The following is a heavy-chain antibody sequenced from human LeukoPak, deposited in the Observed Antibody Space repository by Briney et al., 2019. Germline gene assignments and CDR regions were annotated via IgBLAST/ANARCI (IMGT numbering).Heavy chain of an antibody. CDR3: ARENYGDPGYDY. CDR1: GGSISSSSHY. CDR2: IFYSGST. Sequence: ASETLSLTCTVSGGSISSSSHYWGWIRQPPRKGLEWIGSIFYSGSTYYNPSLKSRVTISVDTSKNQFSLNLSSVTAADTAVYYCARENYGDPGYDYWGQGTLVTVSS. J-gene: IGHJ4*02. V-gene: IGHV4-39*07. D-gene: IGHD4-17*01.